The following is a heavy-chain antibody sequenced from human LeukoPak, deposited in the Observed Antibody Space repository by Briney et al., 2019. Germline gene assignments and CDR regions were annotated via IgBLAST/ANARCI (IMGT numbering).Heavy chain of an antibody. Sequence: GSLRLSCTAPGFTFSNYAMGWVRQAPGKGLEWVSAISGSGGSTYYADSVKGRFTISRDNSKNTLYLQMNSLRAEDTAVYYCAKDGYSYGYSRYYYFDYWGQGTLVTVSS. CDR2: ISGSGGST. J-gene: IGHJ4*02. V-gene: IGHV3-23*01. CDR1: GFTFSNYA. CDR3: AKDGYSYGYSRYYYFDY. D-gene: IGHD5-18*01.